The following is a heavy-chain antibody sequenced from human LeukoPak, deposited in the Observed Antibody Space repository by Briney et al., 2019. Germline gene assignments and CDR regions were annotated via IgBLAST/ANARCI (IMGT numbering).Heavy chain of an antibody. CDR3: ARSNSGYDGHGY. D-gene: IGHD5-12*01. Sequence: SETLSLTCTVSGGSISSSSYYWGWIRQPPGKGLEWIGNIYYSGSTYYNPSLKSRVTISVDTSKNQFSLNLSSVTAADTAVYYCARSNSGYDGHGYWGQGTLVTVSS. CDR1: GGSISSSSYY. V-gene: IGHV4-39*01. J-gene: IGHJ4*02. CDR2: IYYSGST.